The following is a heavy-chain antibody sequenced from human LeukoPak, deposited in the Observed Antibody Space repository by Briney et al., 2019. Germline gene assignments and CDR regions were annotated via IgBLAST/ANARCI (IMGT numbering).Heavy chain of an antibody. V-gene: IGHV4-30-4*01. Sequence: PSETLSLTCTVSGGSISSGDYYWSWIRQPPGKGPEWIGYIYYSGSTYYNPSLKSRVTISVDTSKNQFSLKLSSVTAADTAVYYCASLYGSGSSKIDYWGQGTLVTVSS. D-gene: IGHD3-10*01. J-gene: IGHJ4*02. CDR3: ASLYGSGSSKIDY. CDR2: IYYSGST. CDR1: GGSISSGDYY.